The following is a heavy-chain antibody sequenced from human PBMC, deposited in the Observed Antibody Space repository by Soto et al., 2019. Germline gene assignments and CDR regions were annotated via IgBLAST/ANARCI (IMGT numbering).Heavy chain of an antibody. CDR1: GFSLSTSGVG. CDR2: IYWDDDK. CDR3: AHRGGYCSGGSCSYSAGDY. V-gene: IGHV2-5*02. Sequence: QITLKESGPTLVKPTQTLTLTCTFSGFSLSTSGVGVGWIRQPPGKALEWLALIYWDDDKRYSPSLKSRLTITKDTSKNQVVLTMTNMDPVDTATYYCAHRGGYCSGGSCSYSAGDYWGQGTLVTVSS. D-gene: IGHD2-15*01. J-gene: IGHJ4*02.